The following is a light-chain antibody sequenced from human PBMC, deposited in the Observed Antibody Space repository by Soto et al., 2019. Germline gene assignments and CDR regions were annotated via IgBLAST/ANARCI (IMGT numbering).Light chain of an antibody. CDR3: QQYNSYPLT. CDR1: QSISSW. Sequence: DIQMTQSPSTLSASVGDRVTITCRASQSISSWLAWYQQKPGKAPNLLIYKASSLESGVPSRFSGSGSGTEFTLTISSLQTDDFATYYCQQYNSYPLTVGGGTKVEIK. CDR2: KAS. J-gene: IGKJ4*01. V-gene: IGKV1-5*03.